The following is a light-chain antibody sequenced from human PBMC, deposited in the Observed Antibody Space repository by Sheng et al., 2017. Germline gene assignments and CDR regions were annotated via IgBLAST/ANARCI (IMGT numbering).Light chain of an antibody. CDR1: QSVSSN. CDR2: GAS. V-gene: IGKV3-15*01. Sequence: ETVMTQSPATLSVSPGERATLSCRASQSVSSNLVWYQQKPGQAPRLLIYGASTRATGIPARFSGSGSGTEFTLTISSLQSEDFAVYYCQQYGSSPRTFGQGTKVEIK. CDR3: QQYGSSPRT. J-gene: IGKJ1*01.